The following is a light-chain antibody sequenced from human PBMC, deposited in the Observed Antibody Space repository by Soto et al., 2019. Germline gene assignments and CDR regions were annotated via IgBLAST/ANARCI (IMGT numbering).Light chain of an antibody. Sequence: EILMTQSPATLSVSPGERATLSCRAIQSFSSNLAWYQQKPGQAPRLLIYGASTRATAIPARFSGSGSGTEFTLTISSLQSEDFAVYYCQQYNNWPPTFGQGTKVDIK. J-gene: IGKJ1*01. V-gene: IGKV3-15*01. CDR1: QSFSSN. CDR2: GAS. CDR3: QQYNNWPPT.